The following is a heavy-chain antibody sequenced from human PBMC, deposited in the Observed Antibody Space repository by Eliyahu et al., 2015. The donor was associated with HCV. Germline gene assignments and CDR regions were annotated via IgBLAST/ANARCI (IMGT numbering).Heavy chain of an antibody. CDR2: IYKSGIT. J-gene: IGHJ4*02. D-gene: IGHD1-1*01. CDR1: XXSISISAYY. CDR3: ARPGHGPTTSRASVDY. Sequence: LRESXPGLMRPSETLSLTCFVSXXSISISAYYWAWIRQTPGKGLEWIGSIYKSGITYYSPSLRSRLSMSIDTSKDQFSMTLTSVTAADTAIYYCARPGHGPTTSRASVDYWGQGTLVVVSS. V-gene: IGHV4-39*01.